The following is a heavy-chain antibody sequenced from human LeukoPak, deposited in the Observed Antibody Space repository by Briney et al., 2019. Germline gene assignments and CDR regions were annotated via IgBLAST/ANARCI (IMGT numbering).Heavy chain of an antibody. V-gene: IGHV4-34*01. CDR3: ARHLRVAARYFDY. CDR2: INHSGST. CDR1: GGSFSGYY. Sequence: SETLSLTCAVYGGSFSGYYWSWIRQPPGKGLEWIGEINHSGSTNYNPSLKSRVTISVDTSKNQFSLKLSSVTAADTAVYYCARHLRVAARYFDYWGQGTLVTVSS. D-gene: IGHD6-6*01. J-gene: IGHJ4*02.